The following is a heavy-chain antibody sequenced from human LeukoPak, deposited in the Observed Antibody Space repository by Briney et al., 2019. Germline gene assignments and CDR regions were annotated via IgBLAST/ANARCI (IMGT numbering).Heavy chain of an antibody. J-gene: IGHJ4*02. CDR1: GGSISSYY. V-gene: IGHV4-59*01. D-gene: IGHD2-15*01. CDR2: ISYSGSS. Sequence: KTSETLSLTCTVSGGSISSYYWSWLRPPPPKGLEWVGYISYSGSSNYNPSLKSRVTISVDTSKNQFSLKVTSVTAADTAVYYCARDRGSPNSVYFDFWGQGALVTVSS. CDR3: ARDRGSPNSVYFDF.